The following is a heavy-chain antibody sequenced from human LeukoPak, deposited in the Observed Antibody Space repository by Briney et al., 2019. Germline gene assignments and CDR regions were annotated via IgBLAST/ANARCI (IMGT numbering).Heavy chain of an antibody. D-gene: IGHD1-20*01. Sequence: SETLSLTCTASGGSISSYYWSWIRQPPGKGLEWIGYIYYSGSTNYNPSLKSRVTISVDTSKNQFSLKLSSVTAADTAVYYCARGLNWNDRWFDSWGQGTLVTVSS. V-gene: IGHV4-59*01. CDR2: IYYSGST. CDR1: GGSISSYY. CDR3: ARGLNWNDRWFDS. J-gene: IGHJ5*01.